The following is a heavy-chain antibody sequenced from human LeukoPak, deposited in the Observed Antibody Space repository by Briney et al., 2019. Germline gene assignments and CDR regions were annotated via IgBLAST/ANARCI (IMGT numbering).Heavy chain of an antibody. CDR3: ARDSGQYQLLFVY. J-gene: IGHJ4*02. Sequence: QPGRSLRLSCAASGFTFSSYAMHWVHQARGKGLEWVAVISYDGSNKYYADSVKGRFTISRDNSKNTLYLQMNSLRAEDTAVYYRARDSGQYQLLFVYWGQGTLVTVSS. D-gene: IGHD2-2*01. CDR1: GFTFSSYA. CDR2: ISYDGSNK. V-gene: IGHV3-30*01.